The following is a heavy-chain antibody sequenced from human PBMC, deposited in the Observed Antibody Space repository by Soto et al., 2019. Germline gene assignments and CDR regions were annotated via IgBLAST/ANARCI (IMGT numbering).Heavy chain of an antibody. V-gene: IGHV3-30*18. J-gene: IGHJ4*02. CDR1: GFTFSSYG. Sequence: PGGSLRLSCAASGFTFSSYGMHWVRQAPGKGLEWVAVISYDGSNKYYADSVKGRFTISRDNSKNTLYLQMNSLRAEDTAVYYCAKMGVGATIALLNAVDYWGQGTLVTVSS. D-gene: IGHD1-26*01. CDR3: AKMGVGATIALLNAVDY. CDR2: ISYDGSNK.